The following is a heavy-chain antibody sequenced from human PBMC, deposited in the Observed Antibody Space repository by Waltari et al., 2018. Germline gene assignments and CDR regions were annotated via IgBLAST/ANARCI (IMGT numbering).Heavy chain of an antibody. CDR3: ARALPNYYDSSGYSSYFDY. CDR2: IKHSGST. J-gene: IGHJ4*02. V-gene: IGHV4-34*01. CDR1: GGSFSGYY. Sequence: QVQLQQWGAGLLKTSETLSLTCAVYGGSFSGYYWSWIRQPPGKGLEWIGEIKHSGSTNDNPSLNSRVTISVDTSKNQFSLKLSSVTAADTAVYYCARALPNYYDSSGYSSYFDYWGQGTLVTVSS. D-gene: IGHD3-22*01.